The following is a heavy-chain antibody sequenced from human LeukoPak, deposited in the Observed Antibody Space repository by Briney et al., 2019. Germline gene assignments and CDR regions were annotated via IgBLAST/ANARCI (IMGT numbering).Heavy chain of an antibody. D-gene: IGHD3-10*02. CDR2: IKSNIDGGTT. CDR1: GFTFINAW. Sequence: GGSLRLSCAASGFTFINAWMSWVRQAPGKGLEWVGRIKSNIDGGTTDYAALVKGRFTISRDDSKNTLYLQMSSLKTEDTAVYYCTTVSAYYYVSHYHYMDVWGEGTPVTVSS. CDR3: TTVSAYYYVSHYHYMDV. V-gene: IGHV3-15*01. J-gene: IGHJ6*03.